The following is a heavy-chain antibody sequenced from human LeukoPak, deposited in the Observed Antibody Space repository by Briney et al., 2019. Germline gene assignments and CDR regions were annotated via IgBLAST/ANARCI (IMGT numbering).Heavy chain of an antibody. Sequence: GGSLRLSCAASGFTFDDYATHWVRQAPGKGLEWVSGISWNSGSIGYADSVKGRFTIPRDNAKNSLYLQMNSLRAEDTALYYCAKVSYDSSGYYHYYFDYWGQGTLVTVSP. CDR3: AKVSYDSSGYYHYYFDY. D-gene: IGHD3-22*01. J-gene: IGHJ4*02. CDR1: GFTFDDYA. CDR2: ISWNSGSI. V-gene: IGHV3-9*01.